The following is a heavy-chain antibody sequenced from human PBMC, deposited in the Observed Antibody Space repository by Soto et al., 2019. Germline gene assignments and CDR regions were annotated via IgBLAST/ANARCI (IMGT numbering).Heavy chain of an antibody. Sequence: PSETLSLTCTVSGGSISSGDYFWSWIRQPPGKGLEWIGSIYSSGRSYYNLSLKSRVTISVDKSKNQFSLKLSSVTAADTAVYYCARVRQWLHYYYGMDVWGQGTTVTVAS. V-gene: IGHV4-39*07. CDR1: GGSISSGDYF. CDR2: IYSSGRS. J-gene: IGHJ6*02. CDR3: ARVRQWLHYYYGMDV. D-gene: IGHD6-19*01.